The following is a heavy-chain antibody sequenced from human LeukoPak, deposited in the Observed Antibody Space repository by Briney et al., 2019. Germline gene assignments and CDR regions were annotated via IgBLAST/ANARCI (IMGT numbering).Heavy chain of an antibody. J-gene: IGHJ4*02. CDR3: AKAWGILSTSWYLSFDY. CDR2: INSDGSWT. Sequence: GGPLRLSCAASGNYWMHWVRQAPGKGLVWVSHINSDGSWTTYVDSVKGRFTISKDNAKNMVYLQMNSLRAEDTATYYCAKAWGILSTSWYLSFDYWGQGILVTVSS. D-gene: IGHD6-13*01. CDR1: GNYW. V-gene: IGHV3-74*01.